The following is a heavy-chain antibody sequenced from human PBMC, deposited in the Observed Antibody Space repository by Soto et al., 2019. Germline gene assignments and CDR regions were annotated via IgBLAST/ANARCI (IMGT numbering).Heavy chain of an antibody. Sequence: SETLSLTCAVSGGSISSGGYCWSWIRQPPRKGLEWIGYICHSETTYYNPSLKSRVIISIDRSENQFSLQLSSVTAADTAVYYCARDQGITTFGVYSMYYYGMDVWGQGTTVTVSS. CDR3: ARDQGITTFGVYSMYYYGMDV. CDR1: GGSISSGGYC. J-gene: IGHJ6*02. V-gene: IGHV4-30-2*01. CDR2: ICHSETT. D-gene: IGHD3-3*01.